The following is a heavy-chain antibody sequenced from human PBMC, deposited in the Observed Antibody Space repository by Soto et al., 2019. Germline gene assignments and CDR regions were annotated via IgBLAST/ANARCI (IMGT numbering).Heavy chain of an antibody. CDR3: ASLVDDFWSGYSRFPFDI. CDR1: GGSFSGYY. Sequence: PSETLSLTCAVYGGSFSGYYWSWIRQPPGKGLEWIGEINHSGSTNYNPSLKSRVTISVDTSKDQFSLKLSSVTAADTAVYYCASLVDDFWSGYSRFPFDIWGQGTMVTVSS. CDR2: INHSGST. V-gene: IGHV4-34*01. D-gene: IGHD3-3*01. J-gene: IGHJ3*02.